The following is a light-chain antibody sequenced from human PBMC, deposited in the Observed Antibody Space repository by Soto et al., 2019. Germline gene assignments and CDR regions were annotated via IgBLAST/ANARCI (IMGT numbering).Light chain of an antibody. Sequence: DIQMTQSPSTLSASVGDRVTITCRASQSISTWLAWYQQKPGKAPKLLIYDASSLESGVPSRFGGGGSGTEFTLTISSLQPDDFATYYCQQYNSYSTFGQGTKV. CDR2: DAS. CDR3: QQYNSYST. J-gene: IGKJ1*01. V-gene: IGKV1-5*01. CDR1: QSISTW.